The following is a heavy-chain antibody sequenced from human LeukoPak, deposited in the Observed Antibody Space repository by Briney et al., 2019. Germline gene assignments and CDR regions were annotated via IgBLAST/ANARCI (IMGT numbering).Heavy chain of an antibody. J-gene: IGHJ4*02. Sequence: SVKVSCKASGGTFSSYAISWVRQVPGQGLEWMGGIIPIFGTANYAQKFQGRVTITTDESTSTAYMELSSLRSEDTAVYYCARGLRLLRHQTLDYWGQGTLVTVSS. D-gene: IGHD3-22*01. V-gene: IGHV1-69*05. CDR1: GGTFSSYA. CDR3: ARGLRLLRHQTLDY. CDR2: IIPIFGTA.